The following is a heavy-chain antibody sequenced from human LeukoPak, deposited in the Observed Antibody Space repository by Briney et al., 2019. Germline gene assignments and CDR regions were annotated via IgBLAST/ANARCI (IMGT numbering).Heavy chain of an antibody. CDR1: GYTFTNYY. D-gene: IGHD4/OR15-4a*01. CDR3: ARGRTMDGSTPPFEI. Sequence: ASVKVSCKASGYTFTNYYMHWVRQAPGQGREWMGWIDPNTGDTNYSQKIQGRATMTRDTSINTAYMEFTSRGSDDTAVYYCARGRTMDGSTPPFEIWGQGTMVTVSS. CDR2: IDPNTGDT. J-gene: IGHJ3*02. V-gene: IGHV1-2*02.